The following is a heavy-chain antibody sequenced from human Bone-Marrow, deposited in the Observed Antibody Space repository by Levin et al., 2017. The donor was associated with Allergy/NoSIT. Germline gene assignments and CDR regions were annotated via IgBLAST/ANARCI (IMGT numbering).Heavy chain of an antibody. CDR2: LNTANGDT. V-gene: IGHV1-3*04. CDR3: AKETTYTGNYDY. D-gene: IGHD3-16*01. Sequence: ASVKVSCMASGYSFTRSAIHWVRQAPGQSLEWMGWLNTANGDTSYSEKFQDRVNFTRDTSANSAYMELSSLASEDTAVYYCAKETTYTGNYDYWGQGTLVTVSS. J-gene: IGHJ4*02. CDR1: GYSFTRSA.